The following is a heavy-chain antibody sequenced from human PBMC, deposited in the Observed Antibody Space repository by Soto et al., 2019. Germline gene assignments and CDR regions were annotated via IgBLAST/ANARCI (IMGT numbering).Heavy chain of an antibody. Sequence: QVQLVPSGAEVKKPGSSVKVSCKASGGTFSSYAISWVRQAPGQGLEWMGGIIPIFGTANYAQKFQGRVTITADESTSTAYMELSSLRSEDTAVYYCASAASSIAARYYYYGMDVWGQGTTVTVSS. V-gene: IGHV1-69*01. D-gene: IGHD6-6*01. CDR2: IIPIFGTA. J-gene: IGHJ6*02. CDR3: ASAASSIAARYYYYGMDV. CDR1: GGTFSSYA.